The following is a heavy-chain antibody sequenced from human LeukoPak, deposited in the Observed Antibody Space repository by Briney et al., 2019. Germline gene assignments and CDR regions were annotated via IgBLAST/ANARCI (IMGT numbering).Heavy chain of an antibody. CDR3: AKCFYSVDASRPQRRYFDP. D-gene: IGHD2/OR15-2a*01. CDR1: GFTFSNDA. CDR2: IGSGGDT. J-gene: IGHJ4*02. V-gene: IGHV3-23*01. Sequence: GGSLRLSCAASGFTFSNDAMTWVRLAPGKGLEWVSRIGSGGDTYYVDSVKGRVTISRDNSKNTLYLQMKSLRDEDTAMYFCAKCFYSVDASRPQRRYFDPWGQGTLVTVSS.